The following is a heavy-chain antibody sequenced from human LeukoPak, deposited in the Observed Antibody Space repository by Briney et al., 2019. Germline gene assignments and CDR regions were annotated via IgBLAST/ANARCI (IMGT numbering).Heavy chain of an antibody. CDR3: ARPHTVLYNWFDP. CDR2: INPNSGGT. V-gene: IGHV1-2*02. CDR1: GYTFTGYY. J-gene: IGHJ5*02. D-gene: IGHD4-11*01. Sequence: ASVKVSCKASGYTFTGYYMHWVRQAPGQGLEWMGWINPNSGGTNYAQRFQGRVTMTRDTSISTAYMELSRLRSDDTAVYYCARPHTVLYNWFDPWGQGTLVTVSS.